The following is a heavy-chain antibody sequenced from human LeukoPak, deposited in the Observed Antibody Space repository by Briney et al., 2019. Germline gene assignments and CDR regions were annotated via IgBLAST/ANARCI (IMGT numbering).Heavy chain of an antibody. CDR2: IYYSGST. CDR1: AGSISSGGYS. D-gene: IGHD3-22*01. J-gene: IGHJ3*02. CDR3: AGEPVYYDSSGYYYPGAFDI. Sequence: PSQTLSLTYTVSAGSISSGGYSWSSIRQHPGKGLEWIGYIYYSGSTYYNPSLKSRVTISVDTSKNQFSLKLSSVTAADKAVYYCAGEPVYYDSSGYYYPGAFDIWGQGIMVTVSS. V-gene: IGHV4-31*03.